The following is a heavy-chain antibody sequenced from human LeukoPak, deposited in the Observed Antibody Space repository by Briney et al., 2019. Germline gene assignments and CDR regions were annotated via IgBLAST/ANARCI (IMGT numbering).Heavy chain of an antibody. CDR3: ARHTEQQLPYFDY. CDR1: GGSISSSYY. V-gene: IGHV4-39*01. CDR2: IYYSGST. D-gene: IGHD6-13*01. Sequence: PSETLSLTCTVSGGSISSSYYWGWIRQPPGKGLEWIGSIYYSGSTYYNPSLKSRVTISVDTSKNQFSLKLSSVTAADTAVYYCARHTEQQLPYFDYWGQGTLVTVSS. J-gene: IGHJ4*02.